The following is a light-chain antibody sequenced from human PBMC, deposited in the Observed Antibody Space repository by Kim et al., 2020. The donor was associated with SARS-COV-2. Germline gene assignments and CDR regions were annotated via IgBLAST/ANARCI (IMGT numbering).Light chain of an antibody. J-gene: IGLJ2*01. V-gene: IGLV3-19*01. Sequence: SNHASWYQQKPGQAPILVIYAEKNRPSGIPDRFSGSSSGNTASLTITGAQAEDEADYYCNSRDSSGTVIFGGGTQLTVL. CDR1: SNH. CDR3: NSRDSSGTVI. CDR2: AEK.